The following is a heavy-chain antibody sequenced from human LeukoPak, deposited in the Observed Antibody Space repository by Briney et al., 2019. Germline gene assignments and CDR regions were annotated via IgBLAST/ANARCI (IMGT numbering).Heavy chain of an antibody. CDR3: TTDPKFDWLVY. D-gene: IGHD3-9*01. J-gene: IGHJ4*02. CDR1: GFTFSSYA. Sequence: GGSLRLSCAASGFTFSSYAMSWVRQAPGKGLEWVSAISGSGGSTYYADSVKGRFTISRDNSKNTLYLQMNSLKTEDTAVYYCTTDPKFDWLVYWGQGTLVTVSS. CDR2: ISGSGGST. V-gene: IGHV3-23*01.